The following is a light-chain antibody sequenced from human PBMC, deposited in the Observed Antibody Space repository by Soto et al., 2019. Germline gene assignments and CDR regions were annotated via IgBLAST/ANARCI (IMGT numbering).Light chain of an antibody. CDR2: GAT. V-gene: IGKV3-20*01. CDR1: QTVTSNY. J-gene: IGKJ4*01. CDR3: HQYGISP. Sequence: EIVLTQSPATLSLSPGERATLSCRASQTVTSNYLAWYQQRPGQAPRLHIDGATSRATGIPDRVSGSGSGTEFSLTSSRLEPEDFAVYYRHQYGISPFGGGTKVDIK.